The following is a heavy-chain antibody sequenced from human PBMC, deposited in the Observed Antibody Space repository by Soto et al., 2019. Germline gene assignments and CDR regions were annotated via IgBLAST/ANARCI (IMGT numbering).Heavy chain of an antibody. D-gene: IGHD5-12*01. J-gene: IGHJ4*02. CDR2: IYPGDSET. CDR1: GYSFTNYW. V-gene: IGHV5-51*01. Sequence: PGESLKISCKASGYSFTNYWIGWVRQTPGKXLEWMGIIYPGDSETKYSPAFQAQVTISVDKSISTAYLQWSSLKASDTAIYYCGRPVVRGYSAYDHTFDYWGQGTLVTVSS. CDR3: GRPVVRGYSAYDHTFDY.